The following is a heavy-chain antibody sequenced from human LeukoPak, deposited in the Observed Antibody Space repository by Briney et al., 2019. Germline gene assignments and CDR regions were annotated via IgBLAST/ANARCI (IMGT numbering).Heavy chain of an antibody. V-gene: IGHV4-59*01. CDR2: IYYSGST. CDR1: GASISSYY. CDR3: ASQYYYDSSGAAFDY. Sequence: PSETLSLTCTVSGASISSYYWSWVRQPPGKGLEWLGYIYYSGSTNYNPSLKSRVTISVDTSKNQFSLKLSSVTAADTAVYYCASQYYYDSSGAAFDYWGQGTLVTVSS. D-gene: IGHD3-22*01. J-gene: IGHJ4*02.